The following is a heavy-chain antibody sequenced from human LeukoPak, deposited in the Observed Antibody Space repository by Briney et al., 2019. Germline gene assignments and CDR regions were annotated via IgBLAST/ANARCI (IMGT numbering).Heavy chain of an antibody. CDR1: GGSISRFY. J-gene: IGHJ3*02. Sequence: KPSDTLSLTRTVSGGSISRFYWSWIRHPAGKGLEWIGRIYTSGSTNYNPPLKSRDTMSVDTPKNQFSLKLSSVTAADTAVYYCAREVDTMIVGFDIWGQGTMVTVSS. D-gene: IGHD3-22*01. V-gene: IGHV4-4*07. CDR3: AREVDTMIVGFDI. CDR2: IYTSGST.